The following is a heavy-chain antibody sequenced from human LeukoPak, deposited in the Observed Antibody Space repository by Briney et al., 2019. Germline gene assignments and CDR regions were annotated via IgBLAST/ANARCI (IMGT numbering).Heavy chain of an antibody. CDR1: GYTFTSYG. J-gene: IGHJ3*02. V-gene: IGHV1-18*01. D-gene: IGHD3-3*01. CDR3: AREYIGLALRSSYAFDI. Sequence: ASVKVSCKASGYTFTSYGISWVRQAPGQGLEWMGWISAYNGNTNYAQELQGRVTMTTDTSTSTAYMELRSLRSDDTAVYYCAREYIGLALRSSYAFDIWGQGTMVTVSS. CDR2: ISAYNGNT.